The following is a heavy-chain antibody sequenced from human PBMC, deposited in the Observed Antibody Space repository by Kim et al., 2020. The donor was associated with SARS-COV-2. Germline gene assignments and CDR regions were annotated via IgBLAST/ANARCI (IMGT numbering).Heavy chain of an antibody. J-gene: IGHJ4*02. V-gene: IGHV4-39*01. D-gene: IGHD1-26*01. Sequence: YYNPSLKSRVTISGDTSKNQFSLKLSSVTAADTAVYYCASLIVGATDDAYWGQGTLVTVSS. CDR3: ASLIVGATDDAY.